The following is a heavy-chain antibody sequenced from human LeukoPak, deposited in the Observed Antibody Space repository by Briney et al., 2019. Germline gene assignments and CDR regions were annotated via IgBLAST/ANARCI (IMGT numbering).Heavy chain of an antibody. CDR3: ARDTFSYY. CDR1: GFTFSSHW. D-gene: IGHD2-2*01. J-gene: IGHJ4*02. CDR2: IKQDGSEK. V-gene: IGHV3-7*05. Sequence: GGSLRLSCAASGFTFSSHWMSWVRQAPGKGLEWVANIKQDGSEKYYVDSVKGRFTISRDNAKNSLYLQMNSLRAEDTAEYYCARDTFSYYWGQGTLVTVSS.